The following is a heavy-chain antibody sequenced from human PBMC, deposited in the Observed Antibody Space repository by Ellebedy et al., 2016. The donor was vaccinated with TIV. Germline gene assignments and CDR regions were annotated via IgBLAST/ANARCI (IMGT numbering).Heavy chain of an antibody. CDR2: ISDNSNYI. D-gene: IGHD3-22*01. Sequence: GESLKISCAASGFSFNAYGMNWVRQAPGRGLEYVSSISDNSNYIYYADSVKGRFTISGDNAKNSLYLQMNSLRAEDTAVYYCARASDYFDSSAYQYRPLNYWGQGILVTVSS. J-gene: IGHJ4*02. V-gene: IGHV3-21*01. CDR1: GFSFNAYG. CDR3: ARASDYFDSSAYQYRPLNY.